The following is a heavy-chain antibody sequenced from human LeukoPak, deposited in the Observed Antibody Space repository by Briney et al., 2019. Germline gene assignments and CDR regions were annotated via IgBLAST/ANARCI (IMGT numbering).Heavy chain of an antibody. CDR1: GFTFSSYA. CDR2: LSTSSTTI. D-gene: IGHD3-10*01. CDR3: VRQTDYYGSGSYFTVGDY. J-gene: IGHJ4*02. V-gene: IGHV3-48*04. Sequence: GGSLRLSCAASGFTFSSYAMTWVRQAPGKGLEWVLSLSTSSTTIYYVDSVKGRFTISRDNAKNSLYLQMNSLRAEDTAVYYCVRQTDYYGSGSYFTVGDYWGQGTLVTVSS.